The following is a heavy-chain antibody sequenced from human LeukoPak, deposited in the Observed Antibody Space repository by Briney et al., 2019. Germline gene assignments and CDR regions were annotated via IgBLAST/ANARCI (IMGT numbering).Heavy chain of an antibody. Sequence: GASVKVSCKASGGTFISYAISWVRQAPGQGLEWMGGIIPIFGTANYAQKFQGRVTITADESTSTAYMELSSLRSEDTAVYYCAAVGATYLFDYWGQGTLVTVSS. CDR3: AAVGATYLFDY. CDR1: GGTFISYA. V-gene: IGHV1-69*13. J-gene: IGHJ4*02. CDR2: IIPIFGTA. D-gene: IGHD1-26*01.